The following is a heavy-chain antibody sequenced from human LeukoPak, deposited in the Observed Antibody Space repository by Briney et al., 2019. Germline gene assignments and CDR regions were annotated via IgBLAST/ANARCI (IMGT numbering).Heavy chain of an antibody. V-gene: IGHV3-7*01. CDR2: IKQDGSEK. Sequence: PGRSLRLSYAASGFTVSSYWMSSARLAPGKWLECVANIKQDGSEKNYVDSVKGRFTISRDNAKNSLELQMNNLRDEDTAVYYCARAGGYASSWAYWGQGTLVTVSS. J-gene: IGHJ4*02. CDR3: ARAGGYASSWAY. CDR1: GFTVSSYW. D-gene: IGHD5-12*01.